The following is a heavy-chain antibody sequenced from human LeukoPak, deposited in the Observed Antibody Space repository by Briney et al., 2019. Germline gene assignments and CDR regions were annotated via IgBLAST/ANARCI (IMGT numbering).Heavy chain of an antibody. Sequence: GESLKISCKGSGYSFTSYWIGWVRQMPGKGLEWMGIIYPGDSDTRYSPSFHGQVTISADKSISTAYLQWSSPKASDTAMYYCARHAYSNYGYYYYGMDVWGQGTTVTVSS. CDR1: GYSFTSYW. V-gene: IGHV5-51*01. CDR2: IYPGDSDT. D-gene: IGHD4-11*01. J-gene: IGHJ6*02. CDR3: ARHAYSNYGYYYYGMDV.